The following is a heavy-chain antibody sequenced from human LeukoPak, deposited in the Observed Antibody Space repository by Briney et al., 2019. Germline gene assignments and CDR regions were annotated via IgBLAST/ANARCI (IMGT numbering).Heavy chain of an antibody. Sequence: PGGSLRLSCAASGFTFSSYGMHWVRQAPGKGLEWVAIIKQDGSEKYYLDSVKGRFTISRDNAKISVYLQMNSLRAEDTAVYYCAREDYYGSGNYVAWGGAFDVWGQRTTVIVSS. CDR1: GFTFSSYG. CDR2: IKQDGSEK. V-gene: IGHV3-7*01. CDR3: AREDYYGSGNYVAWGGAFDV. J-gene: IGHJ3*01. D-gene: IGHD3-10*01.